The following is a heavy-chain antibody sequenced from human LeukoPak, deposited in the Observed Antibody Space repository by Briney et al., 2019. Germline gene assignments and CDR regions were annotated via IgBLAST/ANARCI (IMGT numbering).Heavy chain of an antibody. V-gene: IGHV3-23*01. CDR3: AKSRYEFYGAFYYFDY. CDR2: ISGSGGST. D-gene: IGHD4-17*01. CDR1: GFTFSSYA. Sequence: QPGGSLRLSCAASGFTFSSYAMSWVRQAPGKGLEWVSAISGSGGSTYYADSVKGRFTISRDNSKNTLYLQMNSLRAEDTAVYYCAKSRYEFYGAFYYFDYWGHGILVTVSS. J-gene: IGHJ4*01.